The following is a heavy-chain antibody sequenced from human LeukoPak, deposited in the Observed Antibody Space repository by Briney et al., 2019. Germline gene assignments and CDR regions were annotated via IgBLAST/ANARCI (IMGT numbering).Heavy chain of an antibody. CDR2: INPNSGGT. Sequence: ASVKVSCKASGYTFTGYYMHWVRPAPGQGLEWMGWINPNSGGTNYAQKFQGRVTMTRDTSISTAYMELSRLRSDDTAVYYCARDLGCTNGVCRYYYYYYMDVWGKGTTVTVSS. CDR3: ARDLGCTNGVCRYYYYYYMDV. D-gene: IGHD2-8*01. V-gene: IGHV1-2*02. J-gene: IGHJ6*03. CDR1: GYTFTGYY.